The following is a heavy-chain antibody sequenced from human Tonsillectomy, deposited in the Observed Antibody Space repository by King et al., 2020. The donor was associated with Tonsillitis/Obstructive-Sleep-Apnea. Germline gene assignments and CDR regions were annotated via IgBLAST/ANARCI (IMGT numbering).Heavy chain of an antibody. CDR2: INASGGST. CDR1: GYTFTAHY. D-gene: IGHD5/OR15-5a*01. J-gene: IGHJ5*02. CDR3: ARDVSDTVPRRAWWVDP. Sequence: QLVQSGAEVKKPGASVKVSCKASGYTFTAHYIHWVRQAPGQGLEWMGIINASGGSTSYTQKFQGRVTMTRDTSTSTVYMELSSLRFEDTAVYYCARDVSDTVPRRAWWVDPWGQGTLVTVSP. V-gene: IGHV1-46*01.